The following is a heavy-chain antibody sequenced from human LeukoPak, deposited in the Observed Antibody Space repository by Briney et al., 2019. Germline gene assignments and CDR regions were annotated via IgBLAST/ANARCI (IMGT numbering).Heavy chain of an antibody. Sequence: SETLSLTCAVSGGSFSGFYWSWIRQPPGGGLEWIADINHSGTTSYNPSLKSRVTISVDTSKNQFSLNLKSMTAADTAVYYCTRQYSSSYYSDYWGQGTLVTVSS. CDR1: GGSFSGFY. J-gene: IGHJ4*02. CDR2: INHSGTT. CDR3: TRQYSSSYYSDY. V-gene: IGHV4-34*01. D-gene: IGHD6-6*01.